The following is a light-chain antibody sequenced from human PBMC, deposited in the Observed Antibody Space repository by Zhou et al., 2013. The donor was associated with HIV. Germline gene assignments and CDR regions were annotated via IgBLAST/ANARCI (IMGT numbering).Light chain of an antibody. CDR1: QGIRSD. V-gene: IGKV1-17*01. Sequence: DIQMTQSPSSLSASVGDRVTITCRASQGIRSDLDWYQQKPGKAPKRLIYAASSLQSGVPSRFTGSGSGTEFTLAISSLQPEDFATYYCLQHNSYPYTFGQGTKVGIK. J-gene: IGKJ2*01. CDR2: AAS. CDR3: LQHNSYPYT.